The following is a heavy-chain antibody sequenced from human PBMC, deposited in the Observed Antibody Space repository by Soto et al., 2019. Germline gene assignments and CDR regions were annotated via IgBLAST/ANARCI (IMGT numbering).Heavy chain of an antibody. D-gene: IGHD3-22*01. V-gene: IGHV3-30*18. CDR3: AKDPGKDYDDTSGILPDDY. Sequence: GGSLRLSCAASGFIFSDFGMHWVRQAPGKGLDWLAIISSDGSNTLYADSVKGRFTISRDNSKNTLYLQMNSLRAEDTAVYYCAKDPGKDYDDTSGILPDDYWGQGTLVTVSS. J-gene: IGHJ4*02. CDR2: ISSDGSNT. CDR1: GFIFSDFG.